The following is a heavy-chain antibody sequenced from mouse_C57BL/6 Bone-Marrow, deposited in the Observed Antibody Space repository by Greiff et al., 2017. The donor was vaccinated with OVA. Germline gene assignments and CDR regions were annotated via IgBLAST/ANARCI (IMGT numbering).Heavy chain of an antibody. V-gene: IGHV1-81*01. D-gene: IGHD2-1*01. CDR1: GYTFTSYG. CDR2: IYPRSGNT. CDR3: AREVYYGNWNYAMDY. Sequence: SGAELARPGASVKLSCKASGYTFTSYGISWVKQRTGQGLEWIGEIYPRSGNTYYNEKFKGKATLTADKSSSTAYMELRSLTSEDSAVYFCAREVYYGNWNYAMDYWGQGTSVTVSS. J-gene: IGHJ4*01.